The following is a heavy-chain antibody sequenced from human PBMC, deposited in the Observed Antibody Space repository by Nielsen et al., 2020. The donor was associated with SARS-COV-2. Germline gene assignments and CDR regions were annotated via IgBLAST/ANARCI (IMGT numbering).Heavy chain of an antibody. V-gene: IGHV1-46*01. Sequence: ASVKVSCKASGYTFTSYYIYWVRQAPVQGLEWMGIINPSSGSTSYAQNFQGRVTMTRDTSTGTVYMELSSLRSEDTAMYYCARSDSSSWYGNDHWGQGTLVTVSS. CDR2: INPSSGST. J-gene: IGHJ4*02. CDR1: GYTFTSYY. D-gene: IGHD6-13*01. CDR3: ARSDSSSWYGNDH.